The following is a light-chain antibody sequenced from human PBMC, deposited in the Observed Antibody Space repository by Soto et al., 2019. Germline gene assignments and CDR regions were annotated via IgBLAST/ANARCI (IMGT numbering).Light chain of an antibody. CDR1: QSISSW. J-gene: IGKJ5*01. Sequence: DIQVTQSPSTLSASVGDRVTITCRASQSISSWLAWYQQKPGTAPKLLIYAASSLQGGVPSRFSGSGSGTDFTLTISSLQFEDFATYYCQQSYSTPITFGQRTRLEIK. CDR2: AAS. CDR3: QQSYSTPIT. V-gene: IGKV1-39*01.